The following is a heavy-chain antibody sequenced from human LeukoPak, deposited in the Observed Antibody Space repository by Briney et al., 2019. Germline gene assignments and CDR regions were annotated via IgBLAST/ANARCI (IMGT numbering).Heavy chain of an antibody. CDR2: ISSSGSTI. CDR3: ARDVSGSYPS. V-gene: IGHV3-48*04. J-gene: IGHJ5*02. Sequence: PGGSLRLSCAASGFTFSSYSMNWVRQAPGKGLEWVSYISSSGSTIYYADSVKGRFTISRDNAKNSLYLQMNSLRAEDTAVYYCARDVSGSYPSWGQGTLVTVSS. CDR1: GFTFSSYS. D-gene: IGHD1-26*01.